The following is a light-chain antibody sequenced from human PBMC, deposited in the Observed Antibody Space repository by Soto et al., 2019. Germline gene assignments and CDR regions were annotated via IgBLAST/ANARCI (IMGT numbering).Light chain of an antibody. CDR2: LGS. CDR1: QSLLHSNGYNY. CDR3: MQAVQTPPT. Sequence: DIVMTQSPLSLPVTPGEPASISCRSSQSLLHSNGYNYSDWYLQKPGQSPQLLIYLGSNRASGVPDRFSGSGSGTDFTLKISRVEAEDVGVYYCMQAVQTPPTFGQGTKVEIK. V-gene: IGKV2-28*01. J-gene: IGKJ1*01.